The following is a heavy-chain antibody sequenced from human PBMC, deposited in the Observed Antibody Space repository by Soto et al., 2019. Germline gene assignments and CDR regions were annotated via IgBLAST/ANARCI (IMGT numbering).Heavy chain of an antibody. CDR2: IKQDGSEI. D-gene: IGHD2-15*01. CDR1: GFTFSSYW. CDR3: ARGYCGGGSCYAGAFDI. Sequence: EVQLVESGGGLVQPGGSLRLSCAASGFTFSSYWMTWVRQAPGKGLEWVANIKQDGSEINYVDSVKGRFTISRDNAKNSLYLQLNCLRVDDTAVYYCARGYCGGGSCYAGAFDIWGQGTRVTVSS. V-gene: IGHV3-7*01. J-gene: IGHJ3*02.